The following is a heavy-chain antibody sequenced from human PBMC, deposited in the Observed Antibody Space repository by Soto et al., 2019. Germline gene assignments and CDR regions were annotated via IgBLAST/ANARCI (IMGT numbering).Heavy chain of an antibody. J-gene: IGHJ4*02. CDR2: ISYDGSNK. CDR3: SKDVYLARFYY. V-gene: IGHV3-30*18. D-gene: IGHD1-20*01. CDR1: GFTFSSYG. Sequence: PGGSLRLSCAASGFTFSSYGMHWVRQAPGKGLEWVAVISYDGSNKYYADSVKGRFTISRDNSKNTLYLQMNSLRAEDTAVYYCSKDVYLARFYYSGQGTLVPVAS.